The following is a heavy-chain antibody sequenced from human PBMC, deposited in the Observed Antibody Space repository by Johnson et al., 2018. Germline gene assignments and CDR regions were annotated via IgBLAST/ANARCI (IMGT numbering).Heavy chain of an antibody. CDR3: ARYHYDSSGFEGFDV. V-gene: IGHV3-66*02. D-gene: IGHD3-22*01. J-gene: IGHJ3*01. CDR2: MYTSGST. Sequence: EVQLLESGGGLARPGGSLRVSCAASGFSVSDNYMSWVRQASGKGPEWVSIMYTSGSTYYAESVKGRFTISRDNSSNTLYLQMNSLRPEDTAVYFCARYHYDSSGFEGFDVWGQGTMVTVSS. CDR1: GFSVSDNY.